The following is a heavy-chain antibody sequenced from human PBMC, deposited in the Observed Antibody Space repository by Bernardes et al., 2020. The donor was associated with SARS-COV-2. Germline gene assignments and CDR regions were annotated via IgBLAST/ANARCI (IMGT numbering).Heavy chain of an antibody. D-gene: IGHD6-19*01. CDR1: GYPFTSYD. J-gene: IGHJ4*02. CDR3: MRRGSVAVPGDF. Sequence: ASVKVSCTTSGYPFTSYDVNWVRQAPGQGLEWMGWMNPNGDNTGSAQRFQGRLTMTRNTSTRTAYMELRSLTSEDSAIYYCMRRGSVAVPGDFWGQGTRVTVSS. CDR2: MNPNGDNT. V-gene: IGHV1-8*01.